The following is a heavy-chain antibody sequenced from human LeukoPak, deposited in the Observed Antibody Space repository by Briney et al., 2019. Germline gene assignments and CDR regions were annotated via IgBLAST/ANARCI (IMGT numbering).Heavy chain of an antibody. CDR2: INAYNGNT. Sequence: GASVKVSCKTSGYTFTSYGISWVRQAPGQGLEWMGWINAYNGNTYYAQDLQGRVTMTTDTSTSTAYMELRSLRSDDTAVYYCARWGLVAPGTYYYYYVDVWGKGTTVTVSS. CDR3: ARWGLVAPGTYYYYYVDV. D-gene: IGHD2-2*01. V-gene: IGHV1-18*01. CDR1: GYTFTSYG. J-gene: IGHJ6*03.